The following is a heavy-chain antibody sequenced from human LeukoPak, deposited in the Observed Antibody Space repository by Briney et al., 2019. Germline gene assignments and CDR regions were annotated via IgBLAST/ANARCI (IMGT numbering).Heavy chain of an antibody. CDR3: ARGGCSGGSCYSGSNKYMDV. Sequence: SETLSLTCTVSGGSISSYHWSWIRQPAGKGLEWIGRIYTSGSTNYNPSLKSRVTMSVDTSKNQFSLKLSSVTAADTAVYYCARGGCSGGSCYSGSNKYMDVWGKGTTVTVSS. CDR2: IYTSGST. V-gene: IGHV4-4*07. J-gene: IGHJ6*03. CDR1: GGSISSYH. D-gene: IGHD2-15*01.